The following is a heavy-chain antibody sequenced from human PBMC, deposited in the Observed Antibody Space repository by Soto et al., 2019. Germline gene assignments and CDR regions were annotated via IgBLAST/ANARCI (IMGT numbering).Heavy chain of an antibody. CDR1: GFSLNTRGVG. J-gene: IGHJ4*02. CDR3: AHRQTYCGGDCYSGFDY. V-gene: IGHV2-5*02. Sequence: QITLKESGPTLVKPTQTLTLTCTLSGFSLNTRGVGVGWIRQPPGKALEWLALIYWDDDKRYSPSLKSRLTITKDTSKNQVVLTMTNMDPVDTATYYCAHRQTYCGGDCYSGFDYWGQGTLVTVSS. D-gene: IGHD2-21*02. CDR2: IYWDDDK.